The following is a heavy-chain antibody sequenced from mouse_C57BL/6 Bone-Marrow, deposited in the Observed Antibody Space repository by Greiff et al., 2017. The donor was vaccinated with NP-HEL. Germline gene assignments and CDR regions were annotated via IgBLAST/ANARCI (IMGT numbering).Heavy chain of an antibody. CDR3: ARRNYYGSSYGFAY. Sequence: VQLKESGPELVKPGASVKIPCKASGYTFTDYNMDWVKQSHGKGLEWIGDINPNNGGTTYNQKFKGKATLTVDKSSSTAYMELRSLTSEDTAVYYCARRNYYGSSYGFAYWGQGTLVTVSA. J-gene: IGHJ3*01. CDR1: GYTFTDYN. D-gene: IGHD1-1*01. V-gene: IGHV1-18*01. CDR2: INPNNGGT.